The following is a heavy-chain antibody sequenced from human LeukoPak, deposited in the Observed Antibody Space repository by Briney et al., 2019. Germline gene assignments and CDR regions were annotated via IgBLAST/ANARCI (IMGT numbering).Heavy chain of an antibody. Sequence: GGSLRLSCAASGFTFSSYSMNWVRQAPGKGLERVSSISSSSSYIYYADSVKGRFTISRDNAKNSLYLQMNSLRAEDTAVYYCARDFFWYDSSSSDAFDIWGQGTMVTVSS. CDR3: ARDFFWYDSSSSDAFDI. CDR2: ISSSSSYI. V-gene: IGHV3-21*01. D-gene: IGHD3-22*01. J-gene: IGHJ3*02. CDR1: GFTFSSYS.